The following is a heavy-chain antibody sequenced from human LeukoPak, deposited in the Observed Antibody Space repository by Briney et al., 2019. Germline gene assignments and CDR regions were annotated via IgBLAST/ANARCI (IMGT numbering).Heavy chain of an antibody. J-gene: IGHJ4*02. V-gene: IGHV3-74*01. D-gene: IGHD2-21*02. CDR1: GFTFSSYW. CDR3: AREDDVTYYFDY. Sequence: GGSLRLSCAASGFTFSSYWVHWVRQAPGKGLVWVSRIKSDGSSTNHADSVKGRFTISRDNAKNTLYLQMNSLRAEDTAVYYCAREDDVTYYFDYWGQGTLVTVSS. CDR2: IKSDGSST.